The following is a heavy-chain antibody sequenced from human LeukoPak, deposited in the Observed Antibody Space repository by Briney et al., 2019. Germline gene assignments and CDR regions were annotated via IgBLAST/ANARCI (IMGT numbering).Heavy chain of an antibody. CDR2: INSDGSRT. V-gene: IGHV3-74*01. J-gene: IGHJ5*02. CDR3: ARGNPLGHL. CDR1: AFTLSSYW. D-gene: IGHD3-16*01. Sequence: GGSLRLSCAASAFTLSSYWMHWVRQAPGKGLVWVSHINSDGSRTDYADSVKGRFTVSRDNAKNTVYLQMNSLKAEDTAVYYCARGNPLGHLWGQGALVTVSS.